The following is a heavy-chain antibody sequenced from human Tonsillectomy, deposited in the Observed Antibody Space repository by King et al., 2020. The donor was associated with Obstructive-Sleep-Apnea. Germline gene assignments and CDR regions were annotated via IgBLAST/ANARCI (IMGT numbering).Heavy chain of an antibody. D-gene: IGHD5-12*01. CDR2: IYYSGST. Sequence: VQLQESGPGLVKPSQTLSLTCTVSSGSISSGVYYWSWIRQHPGKGLEWIGYIYYSGSTYYNPSLKSRLTISVDTSKNLFSLKLSSVTAADTAVYYRARYNSGYDSHPFDYWGQGTLVTVSS. J-gene: IGHJ4*02. CDR1: SGSISSGVYY. CDR3: ARYNSGYDSHPFDY. V-gene: IGHV4-31*03.